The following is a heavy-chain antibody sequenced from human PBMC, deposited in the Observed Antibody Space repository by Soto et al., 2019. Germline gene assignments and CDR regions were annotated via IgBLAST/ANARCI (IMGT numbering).Heavy chain of an antibody. CDR1: GFTFSSYS. V-gene: IGHV3-21*01. CDR2: ISSSSSYI. CDR3: AKRQGFRSTSRTYSSGWYGFDY. J-gene: IGHJ4*02. D-gene: IGHD6-19*01. Sequence: EVQLVESGGGLVKPGGSLRLSCAASGFTFSSYSMNWVRQAPGKGLEWVSAISSSSSYIYYADSVKGRFTISRDNAKNSLYLQMNSLRAEDTAVYYCAKRQGFRSTSRTYSSGWYGFDYWGQGTLVTVSS.